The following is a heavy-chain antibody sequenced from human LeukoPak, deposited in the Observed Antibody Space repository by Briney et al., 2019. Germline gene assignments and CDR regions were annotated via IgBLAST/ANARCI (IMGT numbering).Heavy chain of an antibody. D-gene: IGHD4-11*01. CDR2: IYYSGSS. V-gene: IGHV4-31*03. CDR1: GGSISSGDYY. J-gene: IGHJ6*03. Sequence: SETLSLTCTVSGGSISSGDYYWAWIRQHPGKGLEWIGYIYYSGSSFYNPSLKSRVTMSVDTSKNQFSLKLSSVTAADTAVYFCARAPKGMTTARYYYYYYMDVWVKGTTVTVSS. CDR3: ARAPKGMTTARYYYYYYMDV.